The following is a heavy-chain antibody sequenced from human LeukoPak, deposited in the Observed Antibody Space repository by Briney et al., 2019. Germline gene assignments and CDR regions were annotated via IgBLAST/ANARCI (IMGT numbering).Heavy chain of an antibody. J-gene: IGHJ3*02. CDR1: GYTLTELS. V-gene: IGHV1-24*01. Sequence: ASVKVSXKVSGYTLTELSMHWVRQAPGKGLEWIGGFDPEDGETIYAQRFQGRVTMTEDTSTDTAYMELSSLRSEDTAVYYCATARGYCSSTSCSIGTFDIWGQGTMVTAAS. CDR3: ATARGYCSSTSCSIGTFDI. D-gene: IGHD2-2*01. CDR2: FDPEDGET.